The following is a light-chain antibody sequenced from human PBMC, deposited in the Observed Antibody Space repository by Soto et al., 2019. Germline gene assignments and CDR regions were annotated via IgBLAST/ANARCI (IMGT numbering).Light chain of an antibody. CDR1: SSDVGAYRS. J-gene: IGLJ1*01. CDR2: EVS. Sequence: QSALTQPASVSGSPGQSITISCTGTSSDVGAYRSVSWYQQHPDKAPKLIIYEVSHRASGVPDRFSGSKSDNTASLTISGLHTEDEADYFCSSYTSSSTYLFGTGTKLTVL. CDR3: SSYTSSSTYL. V-gene: IGLV2-14*03.